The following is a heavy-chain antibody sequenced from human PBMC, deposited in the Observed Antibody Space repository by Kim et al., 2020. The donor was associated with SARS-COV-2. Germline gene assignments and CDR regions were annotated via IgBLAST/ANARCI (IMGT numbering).Heavy chain of an antibody. V-gene: IGHV5-10-1*01. Sequence: GESLKISCKGSGYGFTSYWISWVRQMPGKGLEWMGRIDPSDSYTNYSPSFQGHVTISADKSISTAYLQWSSLKASDTAMYYCARSGGYCSSTSCYASDYWGQGTLVTVSS. CDR3: ARSGGYCSSTSCYASDY. CDR1: GYGFTSYW. D-gene: IGHD2-2*01. CDR2: IDPSDSYT. J-gene: IGHJ4*02.